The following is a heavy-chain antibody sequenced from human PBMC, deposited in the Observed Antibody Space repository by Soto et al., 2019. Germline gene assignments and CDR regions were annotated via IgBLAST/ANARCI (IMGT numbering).Heavy chain of an antibody. CDR3: AKVKGGYCTNGVCFAADYYFDY. CDR1: GFTFSSYT. V-gene: IGHV3-23*01. Sequence: GGSLRLSCAASGFTFSSYTMAWVRQAPGKGLEWVSSISGSGGSTYYADSVKGRFTISRDNSKNTLYLQMNSLRAEDTAVYYCAKVKGGYCTNGVCFAADYYFDYWGQGTLVTVSS. J-gene: IGHJ4*02. D-gene: IGHD2-8*01. CDR2: ISGSGGST.